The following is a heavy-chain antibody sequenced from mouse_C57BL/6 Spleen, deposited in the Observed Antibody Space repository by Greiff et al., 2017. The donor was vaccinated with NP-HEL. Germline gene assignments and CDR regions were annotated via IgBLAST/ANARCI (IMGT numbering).Heavy chain of an antibody. CDR1: GYAFSSYW. D-gene: IGHD1-1*01. Sequence: VQLQESGAELVKPGASVKISCKASGYAFSSYWMNWVKQRPGKGLEWIGQIYPGDGDTNYNGKFKGKATLTADKSSSTAYMQLSSLTSEDSAVYFCARRDTTVNYFDYWGQGTTLTVSS. V-gene: IGHV1-80*01. CDR3: ARRDTTVNYFDY. J-gene: IGHJ2*01. CDR2: IYPGDGDT.